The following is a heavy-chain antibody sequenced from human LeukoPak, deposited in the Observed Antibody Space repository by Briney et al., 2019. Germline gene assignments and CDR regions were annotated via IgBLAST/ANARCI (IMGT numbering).Heavy chain of an antibody. J-gene: IGHJ4*02. CDR1: GYSISSGYH. D-gene: IGHD1-1*01. CDR3: VRGRNWNADFVDY. CDR2: THHSGST. Sequence: SETPSLMCTVSGYSISSGYHWGWIRQPPGKGLEWIGNTHHSGSTNYNPSLKSRVTISIDTSKNQFSLKLTSVTAADTAVYYCVRGRNWNADFVDYWGQGTLLIVSS. V-gene: IGHV4-38-2*02.